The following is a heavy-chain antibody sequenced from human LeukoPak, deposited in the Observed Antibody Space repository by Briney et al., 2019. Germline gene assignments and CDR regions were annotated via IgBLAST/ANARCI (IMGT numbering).Heavy chain of an antibody. CDR1: GGSFSGYY. Sequence: SETLSLTCAVYGGSFSGYYWSRIRQPPGKGLEWIGEINHSGSTNYNPSLKSRVTISVDTSKNQFSLKLSSVTAADTAVYYCARGRPYYYGSGPFDYWGQGTLVTVSS. D-gene: IGHD3-10*01. V-gene: IGHV4-34*01. J-gene: IGHJ4*02. CDR2: INHSGST. CDR3: ARGRPYYYGSGPFDY.